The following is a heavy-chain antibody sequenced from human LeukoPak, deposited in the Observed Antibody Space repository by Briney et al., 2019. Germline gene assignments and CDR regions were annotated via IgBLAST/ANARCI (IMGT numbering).Heavy chain of an antibody. CDR3: VTDLRRALLYVDY. V-gene: IGHV3-15*01. CDR1: GFSFNNAW. J-gene: IGHJ4*02. CDR2: IKSKSNGATP. Sequence: PGGSLRLSCAASGFSFNNAWMTWVRQAPGKGLEWVGRIKSKSNGATPDYAAPVKGRFTISRDDEKNTLYLQMNSLQTEDTAVYYCVTDLRRALLYVDYWGQGTLVTVSS. D-gene: IGHD1-26*01.